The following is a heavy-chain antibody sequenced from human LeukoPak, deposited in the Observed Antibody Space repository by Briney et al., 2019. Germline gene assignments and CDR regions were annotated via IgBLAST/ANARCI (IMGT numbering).Heavy chain of an antibody. CDR1: GYMFASYG. J-gene: IGHJ4*02. CDR2: TGVYNDNT. CDR3: ARDLFEYTYGLPFEY. D-gene: IGHD5-18*01. V-gene: IGHV1-18*01. Sequence: ASVKVSCKASGYMFASYGISWARQAPGQGLEWMGWTGVYNDNTNLAPKFQGRVTMTTDISTSTAVMELRSLRSDDTAVCYCARDLFEYTYGLPFEYWGQGTLVTVSS.